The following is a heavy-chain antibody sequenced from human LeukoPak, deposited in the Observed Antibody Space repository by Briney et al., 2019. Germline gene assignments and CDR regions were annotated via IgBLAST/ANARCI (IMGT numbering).Heavy chain of an antibody. V-gene: IGHV4-59*12. CDR2: ICYSGST. J-gene: IGHJ4*02. CDR3: ARDNPFDY. CDR1: GGSISSYC. Sequence: PSETLSLTCTVSGGSISSYCWSWIRQPPGKGLEWIGYICYSGSTNYNPSLKSRVTISVDTSKNQFSLKLSSVTAADTAVYYCARDNPFDYWGQGTLVTVSS.